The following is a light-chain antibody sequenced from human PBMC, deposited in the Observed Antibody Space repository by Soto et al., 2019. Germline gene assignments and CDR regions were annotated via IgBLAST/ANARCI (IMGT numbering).Light chain of an antibody. CDR1: SSDVGGYNY. CDR3: SSQEGSHSPFV. V-gene: IGLV2-8*01. CDR2: DVG. Sequence: QSALTQPPSASGSPGQSVTISCTGTSSDVGGYNYVSWYQQHPGKDTKVRIYDVGKRPSGVHDRVSGAKSGNTASLTVSGLQAEDEADYYCSSQEGSHSPFVFGTGTKLTVL. J-gene: IGLJ1*01.